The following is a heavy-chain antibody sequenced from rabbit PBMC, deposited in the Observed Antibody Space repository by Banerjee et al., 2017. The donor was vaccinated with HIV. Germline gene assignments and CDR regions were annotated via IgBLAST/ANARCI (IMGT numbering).Heavy chain of an antibody. Sequence: QEQLVESGGGLVQPEGSLTLTCTASGFSFSSSYDMCWVRQTPGKGLEWIGCSYTTVASTWYASWAKGRFTISKTASTTVTLQMTSLTAADTATYFCARVLVEYDYGMDLWGPGTLVTVS. CDR2: SYTTVAST. V-gene: IGHV1S45*01. CDR3: ARVLVEYDYGMDL. J-gene: IGHJ6*01. CDR1: GFSFSSSYD. D-gene: IGHD4-2*01.